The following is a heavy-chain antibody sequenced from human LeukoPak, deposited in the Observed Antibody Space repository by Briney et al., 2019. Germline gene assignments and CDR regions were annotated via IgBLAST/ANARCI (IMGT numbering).Heavy chain of an antibody. V-gene: IGHV4-39*01. D-gene: IGHD6-19*01. J-gene: IGHJ5*02. Sequence: SETLSLTCTVSGGSISSSRYYWGWIRQPPGKGLEWIGSIYYSGSTYYNPSLKSRVTISVDTSKNQFSLKLSSVTAADTAVYYCARHTYNSGWYNWFDPWGQGTLVTVSS. CDR2: IYYSGST. CDR3: ARHTYNSGWYNWFDP. CDR1: GGSISSSRYY.